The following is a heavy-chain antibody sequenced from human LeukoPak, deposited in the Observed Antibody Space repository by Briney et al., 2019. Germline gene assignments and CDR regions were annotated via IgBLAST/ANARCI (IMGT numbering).Heavy chain of an antibody. V-gene: IGHV3-48*04. CDR3: ARVGATGFDY. D-gene: IGHD1-26*01. CDR2: ISSSSSII. J-gene: IGHJ4*02. CDR1: GFTFSSYS. Sequence: GGSLRLSCAASGFTFSSYSMNWVRQAPGKGLEWVSYISSSSSIIYYADSVKGRFTISRDNAKNSLYLQMNNLRAEDTAVYYCARVGATGFDYWGQGTLVTVSS.